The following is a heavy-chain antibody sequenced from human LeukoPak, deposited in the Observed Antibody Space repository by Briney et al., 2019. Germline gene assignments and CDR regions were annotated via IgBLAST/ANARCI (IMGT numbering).Heavy chain of an antibody. CDR2: ISFDGSNH. V-gene: IGHV3-30-3*01. CDR3: ARDRCDSGTCYLSLLDY. J-gene: IGHJ4*02. Sequence: QPGGSLRLSCAASGFVFSSYAMHWVRQARGKGLDWVALISFDGSNHYYADSVKGRFTISRDSSKNTLYLQMNSLRTEDTAVYYCARDRCDSGTCYLSLLDYRGQGTLVTVSS. CDR1: GFVFSSYA. D-gene: IGHD2-15*01.